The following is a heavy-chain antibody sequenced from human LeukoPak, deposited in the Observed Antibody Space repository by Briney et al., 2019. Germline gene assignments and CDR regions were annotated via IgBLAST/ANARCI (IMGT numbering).Heavy chain of an antibody. CDR3: AKGGSYYAYYFDY. D-gene: IGHD1-26*01. J-gene: IGHJ4*02. Sequence: GGSLRLSCAASGFTFSSYAMNWVRQAPGKGLEWVSGISGSGGSTYYADSVKGRFTISRDNSKNTLYLQMNSLRAEDTAVYYCAKGGSYYAYYFDYWGQGTLVTVSS. CDR1: GFTFSSYA. CDR2: ISGSGGST. V-gene: IGHV3-23*01.